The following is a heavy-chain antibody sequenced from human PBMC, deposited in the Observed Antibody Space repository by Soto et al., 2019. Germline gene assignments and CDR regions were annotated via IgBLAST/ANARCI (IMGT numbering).Heavy chain of an antibody. D-gene: IGHD7-27*01. CDR2: ISSSSSVI. J-gene: IGHJ6*03. Sequence: EVQLVESGGGLVQPGGSLRLSCATSGFILSDCAMNWVRQAPGKGLEWVSYISSSSSVIDYADSVKVRFTVSRDNARNSLSLQMNSLRAEDTAVYYCARDLSWGSNWYYYMDVWGKGTTVTVSS. CDR3: ARDLSWGSNWYYYMDV. CDR1: GFILSDCA. V-gene: IGHV3-48*01.